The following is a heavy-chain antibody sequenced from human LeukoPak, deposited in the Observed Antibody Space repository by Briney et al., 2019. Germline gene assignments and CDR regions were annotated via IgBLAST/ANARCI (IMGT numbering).Heavy chain of an antibody. CDR1: GYTFTGYG. V-gene: IGHV1-18*04. Sequence: GASVTVSCKASGYTFTGYGISWVRQAPGKGPEGMGWISAHNGNTNYAQKLQGRVTMTTDTSTSTAYMELRSLRSDDTAVYYCARVEDRDYVWGSYRLADYWGQGTLVTVSS. D-gene: IGHD3-16*02. J-gene: IGHJ4*02. CDR2: ISAHNGNT. CDR3: ARVEDRDYVWGSYRLADY.